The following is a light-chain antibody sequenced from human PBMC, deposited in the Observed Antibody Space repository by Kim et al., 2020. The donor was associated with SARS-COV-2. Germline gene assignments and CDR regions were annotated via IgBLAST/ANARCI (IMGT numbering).Light chain of an antibody. CDR3: SAYTTSGTWV. Sequence: QSALTXPASVSGSPGQSITISCSGTSSDIGAYNHVSWYQQPPGTVPKLRIYEVTNRPSGISNRFSGSKSGNTASLTISGLQAEDEGDYYCSAYTTSGTWVFGGGTQLTVL. J-gene: IGLJ3*02. CDR2: EVT. CDR1: SSDIGAYNH. V-gene: IGLV2-14*01.